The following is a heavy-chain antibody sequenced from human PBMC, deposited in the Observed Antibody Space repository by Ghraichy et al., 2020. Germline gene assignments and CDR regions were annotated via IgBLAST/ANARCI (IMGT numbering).Heavy chain of an antibody. CDR2: ISWNSGSI. D-gene: IGHD4-17*01. J-gene: IGHJ3*02. CDR1: GFTFDDYA. Sequence: GGYLRLSCAASGFTFDDYAMHWVRQAPGKGLEWVSGISWNSGSIGYADSVKGRFTISRDNAKNSLYPQMNSLRAEDTALYYCAKDYMTTVTTGAFDIWGQGTMVTVSS. V-gene: IGHV3-9*01. CDR3: AKDYMTTVTTGAFDI.